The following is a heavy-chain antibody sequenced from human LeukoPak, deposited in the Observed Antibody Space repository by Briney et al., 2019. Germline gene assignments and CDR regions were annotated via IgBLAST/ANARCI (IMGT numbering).Heavy chain of an antibody. CDR2: ISGGGGST. V-gene: IGHV3-23*01. Sequence: GGSLRLSCAASGFTFTSYAMSWVRQAPGTGREWVSAISGGGGSTYYAHSLKGRFTISRDKSKNTLYLQMNSLRAEDTAVYYCAKGYCSSTSCYFHYGGQETLVTLSS. D-gene: IGHD2-2*01. CDR3: AKGYCSSTSCYFHY. J-gene: IGHJ4*02. CDR1: GFTFTSYA.